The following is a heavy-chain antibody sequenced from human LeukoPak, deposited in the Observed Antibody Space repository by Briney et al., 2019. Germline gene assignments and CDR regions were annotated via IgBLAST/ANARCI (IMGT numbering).Heavy chain of an antibody. D-gene: IGHD7-27*01. Sequence: ASVKVSCKASGGTFSSYAISWVRQAPGQGLEWMGGIIPIFGTANYAQKFQGRVTITTDESTSTAYMELSSLRSEDTAVYYFARVATGDFFYFDYWGQGTLVTVSS. CDR3: ARVATGDFFYFDY. J-gene: IGHJ4*02. CDR1: GGTFSSYA. CDR2: IIPIFGTA. V-gene: IGHV1-69*05.